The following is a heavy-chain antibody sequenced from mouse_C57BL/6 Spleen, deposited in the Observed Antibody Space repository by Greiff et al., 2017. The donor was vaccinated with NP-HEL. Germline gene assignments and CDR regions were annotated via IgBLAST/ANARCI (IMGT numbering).Heavy chain of an antibody. CDR2: IDPSDSYT. D-gene: IGHD3-1*01. CDR3: ASARFGNFDV. V-gene: IGHV1-69*01. CDR1: GYTFTSYW. J-gene: IGHJ1*03. Sequence: QVQLQQPGAELVMPGASVKLSCKASGYTFTSYWMHWVKQRPGQGLEWIGEIDPSDSYTNYNQKFKGKSTLTVDKSSSTAYMQLSSLTSEDSAVYYCASARFGNFDVWGTGTTVTVSS.